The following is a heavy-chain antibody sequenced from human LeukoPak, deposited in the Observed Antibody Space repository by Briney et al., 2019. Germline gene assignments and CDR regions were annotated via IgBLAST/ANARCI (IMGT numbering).Heavy chain of an antibody. CDR3: ARDLRSGRPRSYPSYFDY. D-gene: IGHD1-26*01. CDR2: INPNSGGT. CDR1: GYTFTGYY. Sequence: ASVKVSCKASGYTFTGYYMHWVRQAPGQGLEWMGWINPNSGGTNYAQKFQGWVTMTRDTSISTAYMELSRLRSDDTAVYHCARDLRSGRPRSYPSYFDYWGQGTLVTVSS. V-gene: IGHV1-2*04. J-gene: IGHJ4*02.